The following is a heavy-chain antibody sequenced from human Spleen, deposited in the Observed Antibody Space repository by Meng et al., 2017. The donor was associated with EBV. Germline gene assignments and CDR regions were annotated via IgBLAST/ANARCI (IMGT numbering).Heavy chain of an antibody. Sequence: QVQLGQSGAEVKNPGASVKVSCKASGYTFTDYYMHWVRQAPGQGLEWMGRINPNSGDTDYAQKFQGRVTMTRDTSISTAYMELSRLRSDDTALYYCARDEMTTGFDYWGQGALVTVSS. CDR2: INPNSGDT. J-gene: IGHJ4*02. CDR3: ARDEMTTGFDY. V-gene: IGHV1-2*06. D-gene: IGHD4-17*01. CDR1: GYTFTDYY.